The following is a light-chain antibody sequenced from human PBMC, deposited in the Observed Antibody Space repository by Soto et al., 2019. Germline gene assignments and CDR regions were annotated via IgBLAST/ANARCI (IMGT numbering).Light chain of an antibody. CDR1: QSVSSN. Sequence: EIVMTQSPATLSVSPGERATLSCRASQSVSSNLAWYQQKPGQAPRLLIYGASIRATGIPARFSGSGSGTEFTLTISSLQSEDFAVYSCQQYNNWLTFGGGTKVEI. CDR3: QQYNNWLT. J-gene: IGKJ4*01. CDR2: GAS. V-gene: IGKV3D-15*01.